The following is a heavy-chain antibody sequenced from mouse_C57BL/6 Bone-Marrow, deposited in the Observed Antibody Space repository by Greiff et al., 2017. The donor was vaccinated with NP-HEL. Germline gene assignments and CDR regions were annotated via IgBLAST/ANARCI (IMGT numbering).Heavy chain of an antibody. CDR3: TREGVTTVVAHFDY. D-gene: IGHD1-1*01. CDR2: ISSGGDYI. J-gene: IGHJ2*01. Sequence: EVKVVESGEGLVKPGGSLKLSCAASGFTFSSYAMSWVRQTPEKRLEWVAYISSGGDYIYYADTVKGRFTISRDNARNTLYLQMSSLKSEDTAMYYCTREGVTTVVAHFDYWGQGTTLTVSS. V-gene: IGHV5-9-1*02. CDR1: GFTFSSYA.